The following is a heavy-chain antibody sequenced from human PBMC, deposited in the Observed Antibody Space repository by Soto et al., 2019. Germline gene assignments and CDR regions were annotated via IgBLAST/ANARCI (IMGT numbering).Heavy chain of an antibody. V-gene: IGHV3-13*01. CDR1: GFTFSSYD. CDR3: ASGGWGSSWYEGGSRIDY. D-gene: IGHD6-13*01. Sequence: EVQLVESGGGLVQPGGSLRLSCAASGFTFSSYDMHWVRQVTGKGLEWVSAIGAAGDTYYPDSVKGRFTISRENAKNSLYLQMNRLRGGETAVYYCASGGWGSSWYEGGSRIDYWGQGTLVTVSS. J-gene: IGHJ4*02. CDR2: IGAAGDT.